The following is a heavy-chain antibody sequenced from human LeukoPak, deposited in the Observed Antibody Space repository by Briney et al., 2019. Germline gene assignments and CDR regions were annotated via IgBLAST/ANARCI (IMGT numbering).Heavy chain of an antibody. J-gene: IGHJ4*02. CDR1: GFTFSSYA. Sequence: GGSLRLSCAASGFTFSSYAMSWVRQAPGTGLKWVSAISGSAGATNYADSVKGRFTISRDNAKDSLFLQMNSLRAEDTAIYYCARDPRIYCTNGICRDDYFDNWGQGTLVTVSS. V-gene: IGHV3-23*01. CDR2: ISGSAGAT. CDR3: ARDPRIYCTNGICRDDYFDN. D-gene: IGHD2-8*01.